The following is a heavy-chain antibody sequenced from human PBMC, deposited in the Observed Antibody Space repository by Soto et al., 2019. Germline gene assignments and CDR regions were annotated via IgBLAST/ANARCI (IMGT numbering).Heavy chain of an antibody. D-gene: IGHD1-1*01. Sequence: QVHLVQSRAEVRKPGASEKVSCKGSGYTFTSYGIAWVRQAPGQGLEWMGWISAHNDNTNYTQKVQGRVTVTRDTSTSTAYMELRNLRSDDTAVYYCTRGRYGDYWGQGALVTVSS. CDR2: ISAHNDNT. V-gene: IGHV1-18*01. CDR1: GYTFTSYG. CDR3: TRGRYGDY. J-gene: IGHJ4*02.